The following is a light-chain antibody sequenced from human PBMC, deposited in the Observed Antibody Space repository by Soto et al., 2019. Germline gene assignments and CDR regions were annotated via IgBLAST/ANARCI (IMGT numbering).Light chain of an antibody. CDR2: DAS. CDR3: QQYGNSPYT. CDR1: QSVSSTF. Sequence: EIVLMQSPSTLSLSPGERATLSGRASQSVSSTFLSWYQQKPGQAPRLLIFDASSRATGIPDRFSGSGSGTDFTLTISRLEPEDFAVYFCQQYGNSPYTFGQGTKLEI. J-gene: IGKJ2*01. V-gene: IGKV3-20*01.